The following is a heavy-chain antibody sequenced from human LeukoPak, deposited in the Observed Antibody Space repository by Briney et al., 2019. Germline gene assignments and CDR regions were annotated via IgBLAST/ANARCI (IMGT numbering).Heavy chain of an antibody. CDR3: ARSLSSSWPHPFY. D-gene: IGHD6-13*01. CDR2: IYTSGST. V-gene: IGHV4-4*09. J-gene: IGHJ4*02. CDR1: GGFISSYY. Sequence: PSETLSLTCTVSGGFISSYYWSWIRQPPGKGLGWIGYIYTSGSTNYNPSLKSRVTISVDTSKNQFSLKLSSVTAADTAVYYCARSLSSSWPHPFYWGQGTLVTVSS.